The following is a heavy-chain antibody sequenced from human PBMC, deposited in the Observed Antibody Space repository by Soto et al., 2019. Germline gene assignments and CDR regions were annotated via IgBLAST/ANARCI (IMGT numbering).Heavy chain of an antibody. CDR3: ARIHLGIAAASPEGMDV. J-gene: IGHJ6*02. D-gene: IGHD6-13*01. CDR2: IDWDDDK. V-gene: IGHV2-70*11. CDR1: GFSLSTSGMC. Sequence: SGPTLVNPTQTLTLTCTFSGFSLSTSGMCVSWIRQPPGKALEWLARIDWDDDKYYSTSLKTRLTISKDTSKNQVVLTMTNMDPVDTATYYCARIHLGIAAASPEGMDVWGQGTTVTVSS.